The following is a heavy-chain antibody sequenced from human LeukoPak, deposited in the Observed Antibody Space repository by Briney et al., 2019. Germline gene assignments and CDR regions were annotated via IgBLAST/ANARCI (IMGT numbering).Heavy chain of an antibody. J-gene: IGHJ4*02. D-gene: IGHD5-18*01. CDR2: IYSGGST. Sequence: GGSLRLSCAASGFTVSSNYMSWVRQAPGKGLEWVSVIYSGGSTYYADSVKGRFTISRGNSKNTLYLQMNSLRAEDTAVYYSARVSGAAMVSASYYFDYWGQGTLVTVSS. V-gene: IGHV3-53*01. CDR1: GFTVSSNY. CDR3: ARVSGAAMVSASYYFDY.